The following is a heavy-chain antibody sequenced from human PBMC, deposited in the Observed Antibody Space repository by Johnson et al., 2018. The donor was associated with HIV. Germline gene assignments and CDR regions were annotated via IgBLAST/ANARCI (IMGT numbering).Heavy chain of an antibody. CDR2: IRYDGSNK. V-gene: IGHV3-30*02. CDR3: AKPYGSGSYDAFDI. D-gene: IGHD3-10*01. CDR1: GFSFSSYG. J-gene: IGHJ3*02. Sequence: QVQLVESGGGVVQPGRSLRLSCAASGFSFSSYGIHWVRQAPGQGLEWVAFIRYDGSNKYYADSVKGRFTISRDNSKNTLYLQTNSLRAEDPAVYYCAKPYGSGSYDAFDIWGQGTMVTVSS.